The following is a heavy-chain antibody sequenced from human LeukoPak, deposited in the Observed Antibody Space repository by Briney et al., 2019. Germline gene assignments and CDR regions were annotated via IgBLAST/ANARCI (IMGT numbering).Heavy chain of an antibody. CDR2: INSDGSST. CDR1: GFTFSSYA. J-gene: IGHJ4*02. D-gene: IGHD3-10*01. Sequence: GGSLKLSCAASGFTFSSYAMSWVRQAPGKGLVWVSRINSDGSSTNYADSVKGRFTISRDNAKNTLYLQMNSLRAEDTAVYYCARLAMVRGVISDCWGQGTLVTVSS. V-gene: IGHV3-74*01. CDR3: ARLAMVRGVISDC.